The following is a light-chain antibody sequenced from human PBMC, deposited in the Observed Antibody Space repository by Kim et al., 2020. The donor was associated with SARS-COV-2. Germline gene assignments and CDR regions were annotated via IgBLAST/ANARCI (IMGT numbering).Light chain of an antibody. V-gene: IGLV2-14*03. CDR1: SSDVGGYNY. CDR3: SSYTSSSIVV. CDR2: DVS. J-gene: IGLJ2*01. Sequence: GHSITISCTGTSSDVGGYNYVSCYQQHPGKAPKLMIYDVSNRPSGVSNRFSGSKSGNTASLTISGLQAEDEADYYCSSYTSSSIVVFGGGTQLTVL.